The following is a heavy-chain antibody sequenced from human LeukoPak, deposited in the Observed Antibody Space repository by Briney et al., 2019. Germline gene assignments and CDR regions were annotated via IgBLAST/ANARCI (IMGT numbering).Heavy chain of an antibody. D-gene: IGHD1-14*01. CDR3: ARRTTGAIDY. V-gene: IGHV4-34*01. J-gene: IGHJ4*02. CDR1: GGSISSYY. Sequence: SETLSLTCTVSGGSISSYYWSWIRQPPGKGLEWIGEINHSGTTNYNPSLKSRVTISVDTSNNQFSLKLSSVTAADTAVYYCARRTTGAIDYWGQGTLVTVSS. CDR2: INHSGTT.